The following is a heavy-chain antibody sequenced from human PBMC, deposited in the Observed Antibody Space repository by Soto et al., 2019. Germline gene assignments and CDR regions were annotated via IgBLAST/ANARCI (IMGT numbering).Heavy chain of an antibody. CDR1: GFSFSAYC. CDR3: AKEMYSGRAYYYYGMDV. Sequence: GGSLRLCCGPAGFSFSAYCVSWVRQAPGKGLEWVASIKQDGSETYYLDSVKGRFTFSRDNAKNSLDLQMSRLRAEDTAVYYCAKEMYSGRAYYYYGMDVWGQATTVTVSS. J-gene: IGHJ6*02. D-gene: IGHD1-26*01. V-gene: IGHV3-7*03. CDR2: IKQDGSET.